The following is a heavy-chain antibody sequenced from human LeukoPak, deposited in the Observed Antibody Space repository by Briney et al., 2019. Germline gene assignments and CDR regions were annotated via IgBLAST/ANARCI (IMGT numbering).Heavy chain of an antibody. J-gene: IGHJ3*02. Sequence: SETLSLTCTVSGGSISSSYWSWIRQPPGKGLEWIGYIYYSGSTNYNPSLKSRVTISVDRSKNQFSLSLSSVTAADTAVYYCARVPIAIGAFDIWGQGTMVTVSS. CDR1: GGSISSSY. V-gene: IGHV4-59*12. CDR3: ARVPIAIGAFDI. D-gene: IGHD2-21*01. CDR2: IYYSGST.